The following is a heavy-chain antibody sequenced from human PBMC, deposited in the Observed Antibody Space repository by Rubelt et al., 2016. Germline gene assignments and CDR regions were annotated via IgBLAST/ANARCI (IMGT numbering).Heavy chain of an antibody. D-gene: IGHD4-23*01. CDR2: ISAYNGNT. V-gene: IGHV1-18*01. Sequence: QVQLVQSGAEVKKPGASVKVSCKASGYPFTSYGISWVRQAPGQGLEWMGWISAYNGNTNYAQKLQGRVTMTTGTSTSTAYMELRSLRSDDTAVYYCARDVGGNSVLYYFDYWGQGTLVTVSS. CDR3: ARDVGGNSVLYYFDY. CDR1: GYPFTSYG. J-gene: IGHJ4*02.